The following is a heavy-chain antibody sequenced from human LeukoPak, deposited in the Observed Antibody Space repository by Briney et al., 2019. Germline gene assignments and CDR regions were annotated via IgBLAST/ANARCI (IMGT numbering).Heavy chain of an antibody. CDR1: GGSTNNYY. J-gene: IGHJ6*02. D-gene: IGHD3-10*01. Sequence: SETLSLTCTVSGGSTNNYYWSWIRQPPGKGLEYIGHMYYTGRTSYNPSLKSRIIMSVDTSRNQFSLKLTSVSAADTALYYCARRSFSYYGMDVWGQGTAVTVSS. CDR3: ARRSFSYYGMDV. CDR2: MYYTGRT. V-gene: IGHV4-59*01.